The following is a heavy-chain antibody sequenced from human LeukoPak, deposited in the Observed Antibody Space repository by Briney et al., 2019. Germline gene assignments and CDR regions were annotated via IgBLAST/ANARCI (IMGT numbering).Heavy chain of an antibody. V-gene: IGHV3-48*02. Sequence: GGSLRLSCAASGFTFSAYHMNWVRQAPGKGLEWISFISSDSGTIYYADSVKGRFTISRNKAANSLYLQMNNLRDEDTAVYYCARRDPFDYWGQGTMVTVSS. J-gene: IGHJ4*02. CDR1: GFTFSAYH. CDR3: ARRDPFDY. CDR2: ISSDSGTI.